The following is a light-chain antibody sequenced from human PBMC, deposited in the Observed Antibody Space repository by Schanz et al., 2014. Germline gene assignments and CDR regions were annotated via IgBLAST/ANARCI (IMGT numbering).Light chain of an antibody. V-gene: IGKV3D-20*01. CDR3: QQHGTLPVT. J-gene: IGKJ1*01. CDR1: QSIRGN. CDR2: DVS. Sequence: VMTQSPAPLPVSPGERATVSCRASQSIRGNLAWYQQKPGLAPRPLIYDVSSRATGIPDRFSGSGSGTDFTLTISRLEPEDFAVYYCQQHGTLPVTFGQGTKVEIK.